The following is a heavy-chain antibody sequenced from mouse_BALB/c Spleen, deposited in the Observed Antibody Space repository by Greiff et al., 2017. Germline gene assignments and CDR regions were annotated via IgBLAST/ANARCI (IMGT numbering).Heavy chain of an antibody. CDR1: GYSITSDYA. V-gene: IGHV3-2*02. CDR3: ARSYDSHYAMDY. CDR2: ISYSGST. D-gene: IGHD2-4*01. Sequence: EVKLVESGPGLVKPSQSLSLTCTVTGYSITSDYAWNWIRQFPGNKLEWMGYISYSGSTSYNPSLKSRISITRDTSKNQFFLQLNSVTTEDTATYYCARSYDSHYAMDYWGQGTSVTVSS. J-gene: IGHJ4*01.